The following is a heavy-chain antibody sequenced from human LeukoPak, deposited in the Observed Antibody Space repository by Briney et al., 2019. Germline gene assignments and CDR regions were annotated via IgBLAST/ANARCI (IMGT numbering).Heavy chain of an antibody. D-gene: IGHD3-10*01. J-gene: IGHJ4*02. V-gene: IGHV4-59*01. CDR2: IYYSGST. CDR1: GGSICSYY. Sequence: PSETLSLTCTVSGGSICSYYWSWIRKPPGKGPEWIGYIYYSGSTNYNPSLKSRVTISVDTSKNQFSLKLSSVTAADTAVYYCARAFGGRPYYFDYWGQGTLVTVSS. CDR3: ARAFGGRPYYFDY.